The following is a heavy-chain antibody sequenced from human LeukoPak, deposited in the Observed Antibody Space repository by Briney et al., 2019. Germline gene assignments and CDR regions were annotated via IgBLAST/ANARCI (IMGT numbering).Heavy chain of an antibody. V-gene: IGHV1-2*02. CDR2: INPNSGGT. CDR1: GYTFTGYY. Sequence: ASVKVSCKASGYTFTGYYMHWVRQAPGQGLEWMGWINPNSGGTNYAQKFQGRVTMTRDTSISTAYMELSRLRSDDTAVYYCARSTPPLYYDFGVPFSPADAFDIWGQGTMVTVSS. J-gene: IGHJ3*02. CDR3: ARSTPPLYYDFGVPFSPADAFDI. D-gene: IGHD3-3*01.